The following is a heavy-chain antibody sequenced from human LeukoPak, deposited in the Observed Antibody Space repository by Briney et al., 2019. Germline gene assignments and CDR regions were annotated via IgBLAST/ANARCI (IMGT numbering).Heavy chain of an antibody. D-gene: IGHD3-22*01. CDR2: IYYSGST. V-gene: IGHV4-39*07. CDR1: AGSISSSSYY. CDR3: ARGPYDCSGYYYEVDY. Sequence: SETLSLTCTVSAGSISSSSYYWGWIRQPPGKGLEWIGSIYYSGSTYYNPSLKSRVTISVDTSKNQFSLKLSSVTAADTAVYYCARGPYDCSGYYYEVDYWGQGTLVTVSS. J-gene: IGHJ4*02.